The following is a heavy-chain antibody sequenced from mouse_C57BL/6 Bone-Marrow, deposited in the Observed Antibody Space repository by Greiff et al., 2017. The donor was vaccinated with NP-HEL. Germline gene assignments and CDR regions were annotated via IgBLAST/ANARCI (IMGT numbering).Heavy chain of an antibody. V-gene: IGHV5-12*01. J-gene: IGHJ2*01. Sequence: EVQLVESGGGLVQPGGSLKLSCAASGFTFSDYYMYWVRQTPEKRLEWVAYISNGGGSTYYPDTVKGRFTISRDNAKNTLYLQMSRLKSEDTAMYYCARQNYGSILDYWGQGTTLTVSS. CDR3: ARQNYGSILDY. CDR1: GFTFSDYY. D-gene: IGHD1-1*01. CDR2: ISNGGGST.